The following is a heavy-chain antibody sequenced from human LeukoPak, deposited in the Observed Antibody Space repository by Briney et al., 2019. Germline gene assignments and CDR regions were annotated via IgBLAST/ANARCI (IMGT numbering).Heavy chain of an antibody. CDR1: GYTFTGYY. CDR3: AKGDGYNPDFDY. V-gene: IGHV1-2*02. J-gene: IGHJ4*02. D-gene: IGHD5-24*01. Sequence: ASVKVSCKASGYTFTGYYMHWVRQAPGQGLEWMGWINPNSGGTNYAQMFQGRVTMTGDTSISTAYMELSRLRSDDTAVYYCAKGDGYNPDFDYWGQGTLVTVSS. CDR2: INPNSGGT.